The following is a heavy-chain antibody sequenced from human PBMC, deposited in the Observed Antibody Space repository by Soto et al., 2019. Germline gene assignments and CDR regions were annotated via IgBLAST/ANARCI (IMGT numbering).Heavy chain of an antibody. CDR2: IWYEGSNK. V-gene: IGHV3-33*01. D-gene: IGHD2-15*01. CDR1: GFTFSSYG. J-gene: IGHJ5*02. Sequence: QVQLVESGGGVVQPGRSLRLSCAASGFTFSSYGMHWVRQAPGKGLEWVAVIWYEGSNKYYADSVKGRFTISRDNSKNTLYLQMNSLRAEDTAVYYCARSYCSGGSCTHSWFDPWGQGTLVTVSS. CDR3: ARSYCSGGSCTHSWFDP.